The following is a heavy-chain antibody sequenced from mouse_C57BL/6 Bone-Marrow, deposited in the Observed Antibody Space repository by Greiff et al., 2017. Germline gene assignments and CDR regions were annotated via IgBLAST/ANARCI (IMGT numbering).Heavy chain of an antibody. V-gene: IGHV1-20*01. Sequence: DVQLQESGPELVKPGDSVKISCKASGYSFTGYFMNWVMQSHGKSLEWIGRINPYNGDTFYNQKFKGKATLTVDKSSSTAHMELRSLTSEDSAVYYCARSHYYGSFYYFDYWGQGTTLTVSS. D-gene: IGHD1-1*01. J-gene: IGHJ2*01. CDR3: ARSHYYGSFYYFDY. CDR1: GYSFTGYF. CDR2: INPYNGDT.